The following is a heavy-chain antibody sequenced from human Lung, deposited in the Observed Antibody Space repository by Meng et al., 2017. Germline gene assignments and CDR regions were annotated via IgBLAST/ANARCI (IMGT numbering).Heavy chain of an antibody. D-gene: IGHD4-11*01. Sequence: HLKQLGSGLFNPSQNLSLTWVVSCGSFSAYYWSWIRQPPGKGLEWIGEINHSGSTNYHPSLESRATISVDTSQNNLSLKLSSVTAADSAVYYCARGPTTMAHDFDYWGQGTLVTVSS. CDR3: ARGPTTMAHDFDY. CDR2: INHSGST. J-gene: IGHJ4*02. CDR1: CGSFSAYY. V-gene: IGHV4-34*01.